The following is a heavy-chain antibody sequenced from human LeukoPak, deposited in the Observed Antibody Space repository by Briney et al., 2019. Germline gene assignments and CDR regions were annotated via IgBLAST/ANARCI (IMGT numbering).Heavy chain of an antibody. D-gene: IGHD3-22*01. CDR3: ARAYDSSGYYFGY. J-gene: IGHJ4*02. V-gene: IGHV4-59*01. CDR1: GGSISSSY. Sequence: SETLSLTCTVSGGSISSSYWSWIRQPPGRGMEWIGHIFYSGSTDYNPSLKSRVTISVDTSKNQFSLKLSSVTAADTAVYYCARAYDSSGYYFGYWGQGTLGTVSS. CDR2: IFYSGST.